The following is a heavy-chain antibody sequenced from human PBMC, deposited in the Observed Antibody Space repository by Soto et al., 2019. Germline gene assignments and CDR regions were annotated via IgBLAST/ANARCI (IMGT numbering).Heavy chain of an antibody. D-gene: IGHD6-6*01. CDR3: ARDFEYSSSSRKYYYYGMDV. V-gene: IGHV3-33*01. Sequence: QVQLVESGGGVVQPGRSLRLSCAASGFTFSSYGMHWVRQAPGKGLEWVAVIWYDGSNKYYADSVKGRFTISRDNSKNTLYLQMNSLRAEDTAVYYCARDFEYSSSSRKYYYYGMDVWGQGTTVTVSS. CDR2: IWYDGSNK. J-gene: IGHJ6*02. CDR1: GFTFSSYG.